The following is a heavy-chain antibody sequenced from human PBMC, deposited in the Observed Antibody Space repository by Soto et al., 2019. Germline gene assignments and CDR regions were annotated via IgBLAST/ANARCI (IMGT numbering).Heavy chain of an antibody. V-gene: IGHV1-3*01. CDR1: GYTLTTYS. Sequence: QVQLVQSGAEVKKPGASVKVSCKASGYTLTTYSMHWVRQAPGQRLEWMGWMNPLNGDTKYSQRFQGRLTIIRDTSVSTDYMELSSLRTEDTAIYYCARGNSGAFEIWGQGTMVTVSS. D-gene: IGHD6-19*01. CDR3: ARGNSGAFEI. CDR2: MNPLNGDT. J-gene: IGHJ3*02.